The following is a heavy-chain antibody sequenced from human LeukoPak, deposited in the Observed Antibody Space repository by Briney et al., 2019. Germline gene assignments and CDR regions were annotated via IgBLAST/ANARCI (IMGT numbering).Heavy chain of an antibody. CDR2: ISYDGSNK. CDR3: ARAPDDSYYFDY. CDR1: GFTFSSYA. V-gene: IGHV3-30*01. J-gene: IGHJ4*02. Sequence: GRSLRLSCAASGFTFSSYAMHWVRQALGKGLEWVAVISYDGSNKYYADSVKGRFTISRDNSKNTLYLQMNSLRAEDTAVYYCARAPDDSYYFDYWGQGTLVTVSS. D-gene: IGHD5-18*01.